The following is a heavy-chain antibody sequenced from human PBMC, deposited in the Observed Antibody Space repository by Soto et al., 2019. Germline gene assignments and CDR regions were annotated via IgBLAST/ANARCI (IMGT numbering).Heavy chain of an antibody. CDR1: GFTFSSYG. CDR2: IGYDGSNK. Sequence: QVQLVESGGGVVQPGRSLRLSCAASGFTFSSYGMHWVRQAPGKGLEWVAVIGYDGSNKYYADSVKGRFTISRDNSKNTLYLQMNSLRAEDTAVYYCARTASAAPYYFDSWGQGTLVSVSS. V-gene: IGHV3-33*01. CDR3: ARTASAAPYYFDS. D-gene: IGHD2-2*01. J-gene: IGHJ4*02.